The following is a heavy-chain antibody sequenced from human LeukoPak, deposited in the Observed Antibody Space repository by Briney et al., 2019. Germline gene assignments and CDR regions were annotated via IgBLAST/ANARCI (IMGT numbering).Heavy chain of an antibody. Sequence: GGSLRLSCAASGFTFSNAWMSWVRQAPGKGLEWVGRIKSKTDGGTTDYAAPVKGRFTISRDDSKNTLYLQMNSLKTEDTAVYYCTTLAGATTGGVSDYWGQGTLVTVSS. CDR3: TTLAGATTGGVSDY. CDR1: GFTFSNAW. J-gene: IGHJ4*02. D-gene: IGHD1-26*01. CDR2: IKSKTDGGTT. V-gene: IGHV3-15*01.